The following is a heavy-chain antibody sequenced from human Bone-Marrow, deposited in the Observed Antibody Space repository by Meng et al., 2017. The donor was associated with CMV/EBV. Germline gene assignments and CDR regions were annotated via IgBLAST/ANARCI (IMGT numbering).Heavy chain of an antibody. J-gene: IGHJ6*02. D-gene: IGHD2-2*01. CDR3: ARVSLGYCSSTSCYLASWGYYYYYGMDV. CDR1: GFTFSSYW. V-gene: IGHV3-7*01. CDR2: IKQDGSEK. Sequence: GESLKISCAASGFTFSSYWMSWVRQAPGKGLEWVANIKQDGSEKYYVDSVKGRFTISRDNAKNSLYLQMNSLRAEDTAVYYCARVSLGYCSSTSCYLASWGYYYYYGMDVWGQGTTVTVSS.